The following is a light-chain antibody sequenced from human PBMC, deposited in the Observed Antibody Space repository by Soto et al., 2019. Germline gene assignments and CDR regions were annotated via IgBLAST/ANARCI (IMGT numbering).Light chain of an antibody. CDR2: GAS. V-gene: IGKV3D-15*01. Sequence: EIVMTQSPATLSASPGERVTLSCRASQTVRSSLAWYQHKPGQAPRLLIYGASSRATGIPDRFSGRGSGTDFTLTIIRLEPEDFAVYYCQHYDNSRGTFGQGTKVDIK. CDR1: QTVRSS. CDR3: QHYDNSRGT. J-gene: IGKJ1*01.